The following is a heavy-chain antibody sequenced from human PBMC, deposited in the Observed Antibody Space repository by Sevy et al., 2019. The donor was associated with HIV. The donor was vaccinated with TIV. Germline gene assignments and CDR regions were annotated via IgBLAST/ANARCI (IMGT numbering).Heavy chain of an antibody. Sequence: GGSLRLSCAASGFTFSSYWMSWVRQAPGKGLEWVANIKQDGSEKYYVDSVKGRFTISRDNAKNSLYLEMNSLRAEETAVYYCARDLGSTGYYYGFDIWGQGTMVTVSS. J-gene: IGHJ3*02. V-gene: IGHV3-7*01. CDR2: IKQDGSEK. CDR3: ARDLGSTGYYYGFDI. CDR1: GFTFSSYW. D-gene: IGHD3-22*01.